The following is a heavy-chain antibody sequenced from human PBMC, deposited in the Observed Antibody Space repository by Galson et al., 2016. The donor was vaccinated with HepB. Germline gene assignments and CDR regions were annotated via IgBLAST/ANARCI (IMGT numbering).Heavy chain of an antibody. D-gene: IGHD5-12*01. J-gene: IGHJ5*02. Sequence: SVKVSCKASGYTFTSYSISWVRQAPGQGLEWMGWINTYNANTRYAQKLQGRVTMTTDTSTNTAYMELRGLRSDDTAVYFCARDSTLVATIGGNWLEPWGQGTLVTVSS. CDR3: ARDSTLVATIGGNWLEP. V-gene: IGHV1-18*01. CDR1: GYTFTSYS. CDR2: INTYNANT.